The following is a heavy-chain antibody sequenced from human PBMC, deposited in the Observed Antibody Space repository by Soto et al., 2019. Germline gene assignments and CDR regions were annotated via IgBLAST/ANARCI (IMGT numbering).Heavy chain of an antibody. CDR2: INPSGGST. V-gene: IGHV1-46*02. D-gene: IGHD2-8*01. J-gene: IGHJ4*02. Sequence: QVQLVQSGAEVKKPGASVKVSCKASGYTFNDYYLHWVRQAPGQGLEWMGMINPSGGSTSYAQKFQGRVTMTRDTSTTTVYMEVSSLKSEDTDVYYCARPPFPGCLNAVCYPLDYWGQGTLVTVSS. CDR1: GYTFNDYY. CDR3: ARPPFPGCLNAVCYPLDY.